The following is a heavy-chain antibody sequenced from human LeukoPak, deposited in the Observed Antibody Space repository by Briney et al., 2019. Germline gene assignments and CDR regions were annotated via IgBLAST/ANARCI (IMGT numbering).Heavy chain of an antibody. CDR3: ARGPPFDY. J-gene: IGHJ4*02. CDR1: GGSVSSGSYQ. Sequence: SETLSLTCTVSGGSVSSGSYQWSWIRQPPGKGLECIGYISFSGSTNCNPSLKSRVSISVDTSKNQFSLRLSSVTAADTAVYYCARGPPFDYWGQGTLVTVSS. CDR2: ISFSGST. V-gene: IGHV4-61*01.